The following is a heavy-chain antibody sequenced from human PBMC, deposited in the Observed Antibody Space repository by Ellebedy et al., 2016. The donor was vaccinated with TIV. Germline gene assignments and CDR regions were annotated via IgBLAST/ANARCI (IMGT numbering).Heavy chain of an antibody. J-gene: IGHJ4*02. D-gene: IGHD5-24*01. CDR2: IYYSGST. CDR3: ARNVERDGYKYVGDLSIDPYP. Sequence: MPSETLSLTCTVSGGSISSYYWSWIRQPPGKGLEWIGYIYYSGSTNYNPSLKSRVTISVDTSKNQFSLKLSSVTAADTAVYYCARNVERDGYKYVGDLSIDPYPWGQGTLVTVSS. CDR1: GGSISSYY. V-gene: IGHV4-59*08.